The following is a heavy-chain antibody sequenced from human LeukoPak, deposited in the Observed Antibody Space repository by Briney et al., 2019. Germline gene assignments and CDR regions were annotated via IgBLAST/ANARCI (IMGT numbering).Heavy chain of an antibody. CDR1: GFTFSSYW. J-gene: IGHJ5*02. Sequence: PGGSLRLSCAASGFTFSSYWMSWVRQAPGKGLEWVANIKQDGSEKYYVDSVKGRFTISRDNAKNSLYLQMNSLRAEDTAVYYCAREFIAAAGDWFDPWGQGTLVTVSS. CDR3: AREFIAAAGDWFDP. D-gene: IGHD6-13*01. V-gene: IGHV3-7*01. CDR2: IKQDGSEK.